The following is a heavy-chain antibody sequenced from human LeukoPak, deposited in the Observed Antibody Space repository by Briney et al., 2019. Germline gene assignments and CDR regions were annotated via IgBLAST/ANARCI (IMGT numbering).Heavy chain of an antibody. J-gene: IGHJ4*02. Sequence: QPGGSLRLSCAASGFTFDDYAMHWVRQAPGKGLEWVSGISWNSGSIGYADSVKGRFTISRDNAKNSLYLQMNSLRAEDTALYYCAKATIAATGTDDYWGQGTLVTVSS. CDR3: AKATIAATGTDDY. CDR1: GFTFDDYA. V-gene: IGHV3-9*01. D-gene: IGHD6-13*01. CDR2: ISWNSGSI.